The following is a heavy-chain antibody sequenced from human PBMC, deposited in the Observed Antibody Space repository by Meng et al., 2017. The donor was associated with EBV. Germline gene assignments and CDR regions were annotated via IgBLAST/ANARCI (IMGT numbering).Heavy chain of an antibody. V-gene: IGHV1-18*01. Sequence: LVELGGGGTEPGGSLMGSSRAAAETFTSSGSSWGRQAPGEGLEWMGWISAYNGNTNYAQKLQGRVTMTTDTSTSTAYMELRSLRSDDTAVYYCARGLDYFDYWGQGTLVTVSS. CDR3: ARGLDYFDY. CDR1: AETFTSSG. J-gene: IGHJ4*02. CDR2: ISAYNGNT.